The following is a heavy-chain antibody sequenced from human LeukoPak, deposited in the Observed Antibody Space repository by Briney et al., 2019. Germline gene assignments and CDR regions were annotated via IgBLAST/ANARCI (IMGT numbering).Heavy chain of an antibody. D-gene: IGHD3-3*01. J-gene: IGHJ4*02. V-gene: IGHV3-48*01. Sequence: GGSLRLSCAVSGFTFSIYSMSWVRQAPGKGLEWVSYISSSSSTISYADSVKGRFAISRDNAENSLYLQMNSLRAEDTAVYYCARAGDFSFKDWGQGTLVTVSS. CDR3: ARAGDFSFKD. CDR2: ISSSSSTI. CDR1: GFTFSIYS.